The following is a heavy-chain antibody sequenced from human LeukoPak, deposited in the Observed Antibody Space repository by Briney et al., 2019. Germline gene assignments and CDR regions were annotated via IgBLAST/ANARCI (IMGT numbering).Heavy chain of an antibody. J-gene: IGHJ3*02. CDR2: INYSGSA. Sequence: PSETLSLTRTVSGGSLSSYYFSWIRQFPGKGLEWIAYINYSGSASYNPSLKSRVTMSVDTSKQFSLSLSSVTAADTAVYYCARHNYDDYVFDIWGQGTKVTVSS. D-gene: IGHD4-17*01. CDR3: ARHNYDDYVFDI. V-gene: IGHV4-59*08. CDR1: GGSLSSYY.